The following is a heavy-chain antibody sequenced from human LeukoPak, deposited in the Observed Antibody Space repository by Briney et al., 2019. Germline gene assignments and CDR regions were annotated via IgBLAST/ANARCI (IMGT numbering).Heavy chain of an antibody. CDR1: GFTFSSYA. V-gene: IGHV3-64*01. Sequence: GGSLRLSCAASGFTFSSYAMHWVRQAPGKRLEYVSAISSSGDSTYYANSVRGRFTISRDNSKNTLYLQMGSLRAEDTAVYYVASSYGSNKNPFAYWGQRTLVTVYS. CDR3: ASSYGSNKNPFAY. CDR2: ISSSGDST. D-gene: IGHD4-23*01. J-gene: IGHJ4*02.